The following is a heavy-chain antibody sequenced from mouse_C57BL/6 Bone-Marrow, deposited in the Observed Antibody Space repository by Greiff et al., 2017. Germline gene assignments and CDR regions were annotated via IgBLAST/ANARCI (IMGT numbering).Heavy chain of an antibody. CDR3: SRQVTTVLATKYFDV. Sequence: EVKLVESGGGLVKPGGSLTLSCAASGFTFSSYTMSWVRQTPEKRLQWVAAISGGGGNTYYPDSVKGRFTISRDNDKNILYLQMSSLRSEDTALYDCSRQVTTVLATKYFDVWGTGTTVTVSS. J-gene: IGHJ1*03. V-gene: IGHV5-9*01. CDR2: ISGGGGNT. CDR1: GFTFSSYT. D-gene: IGHD1-1*01.